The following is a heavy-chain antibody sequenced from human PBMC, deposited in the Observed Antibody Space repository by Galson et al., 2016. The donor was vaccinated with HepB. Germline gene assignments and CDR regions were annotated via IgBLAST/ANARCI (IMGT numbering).Heavy chain of an antibody. D-gene: IGHD3-3*01. J-gene: IGHJ6*02. V-gene: IGHV1-69*13. CDR1: GGTFSNYA. CDR2: IIPIFGTA. Sequence: SVKVSCKASGGTFSNYAINWVRQAPGQGLEWMGGIIPIFGTANYAQKFQGRVTMTADDSTSTAYMELSSLRSEDTAVYYCARDRSPYTDFWSGYYVSMGYYYYYGMDVWGQGTTVTVSS. CDR3: ARDRSPYTDFWSGYYVSMGYYYYYGMDV.